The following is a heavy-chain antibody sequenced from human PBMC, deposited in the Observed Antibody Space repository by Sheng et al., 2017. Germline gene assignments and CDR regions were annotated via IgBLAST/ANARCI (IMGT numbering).Heavy chain of an antibody. D-gene: IGHD6-13*01. J-gene: IGHJ4*02. CDR3: AIMEPYSSRWYFAY. CDR1: GFTFSSYW. CDR2: INSDGSTT. V-gene: IGHV3-74*01. Sequence: EVQLVESGGGLVQPGGSLRLSCAASGFTFSSYWMHWVRQAPGKGLVWVSRINSDGSTTTYADSVKGRFTISRGNAKNTLYLQMNSLRAEDTAVYYCAIMEPYSSRWYFAYWGQGTLVTVSS.